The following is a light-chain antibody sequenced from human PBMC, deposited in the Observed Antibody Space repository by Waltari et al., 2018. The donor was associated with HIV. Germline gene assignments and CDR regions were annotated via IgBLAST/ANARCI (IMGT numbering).Light chain of an antibody. CDR2: EVS. J-gene: IGLJ2*01. CDR3: SLSTSSSTLI. V-gene: IGLV2-14*01. CDR1: HSDGGVSNY. Sequence: QAALTQPSFVSGAPGQTITIPCPGTHSDGGVSNYVPRYQQHPGKTPKLLIFEVSIRPSGVSKRFSGPKSGNTASLTISGLQAEDDADYYCSLSTSSSTLIFGGGTKLTVL.